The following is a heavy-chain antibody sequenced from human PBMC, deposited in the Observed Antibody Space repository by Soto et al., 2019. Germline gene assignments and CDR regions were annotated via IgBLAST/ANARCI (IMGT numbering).Heavy chain of an antibody. J-gene: IGHJ3*02. V-gene: IGHV1-3*01. D-gene: IGHD5-12*01. CDR1: GYTFTSYA. Sequence: GASVKVSCKASGYTFTSYAMHWVRQAPGQRLEWMGWINAGNGNTKYSQKFQGRVTITRDTSASTAYMELSSLRSEDTAVYYCARVEMATIKGNAFDIWGQGTMVTVS. CDR2: INAGNGNT. CDR3: ARVEMATIKGNAFDI.